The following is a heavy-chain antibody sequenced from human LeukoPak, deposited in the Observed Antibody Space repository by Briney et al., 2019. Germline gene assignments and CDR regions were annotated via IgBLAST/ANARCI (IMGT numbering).Heavy chain of an antibody. CDR1: GFTFSSYA. CDR3: AKDFIAAANNYYYGMDV. D-gene: IGHD6-13*01. J-gene: IGHJ6*04. Sequence: GGSLRLSCAASGFTFSSYAMSWVRQAPGKGLEWVSAISGSGGSTYYADSVKGRFTISRDNSKNTLYLQMNSLRAEDTAVYYCAKDFIAAANNYYYGMDVWGKGTTVTVSS. V-gene: IGHV3-23*01. CDR2: ISGSGGST.